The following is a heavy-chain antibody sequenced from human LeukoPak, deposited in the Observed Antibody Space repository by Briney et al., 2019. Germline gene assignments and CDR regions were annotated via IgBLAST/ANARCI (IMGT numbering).Heavy chain of an antibody. D-gene: IGHD1-26*01. CDR3: AREEVGASPGGY. CDR1: GGSVSSGSYY. Sequence: SETLSLTCTVSGGSVSSGSYYWSWIRQPPGKGLEWIGYIYYSGISNYNPSLKSRVTMSVDMSKNQFSLKLSAVTAADTAIYYCAREEVGASPGGYWGQGTLVTVSS. CDR2: IYYSGIS. J-gene: IGHJ4*02. V-gene: IGHV4-61*01.